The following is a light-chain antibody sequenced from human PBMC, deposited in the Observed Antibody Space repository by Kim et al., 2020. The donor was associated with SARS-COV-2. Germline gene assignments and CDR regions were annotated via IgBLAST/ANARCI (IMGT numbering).Light chain of an antibody. J-gene: IGLJ1*01. CDR2: QDS. CDR1: KWGDKY. CDR3: QAWDSSTYV. V-gene: IGLV3-1*01. Sequence: VSPGQTASITCSGDKWGDKYAGCDQQKPGQSPVLVIYQDSKRPSGIPERFSGSNSGNTATLTISGTQAMDEADYYCQAWDSSTYVFGTGTKVTVL.